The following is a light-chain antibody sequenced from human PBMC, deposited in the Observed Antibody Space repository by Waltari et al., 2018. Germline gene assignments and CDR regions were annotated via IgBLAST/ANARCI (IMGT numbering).Light chain of an antibody. Sequence: VLTQSPATLSLSPGPRAALSCRASQDVNEYIAWYQQKPGQPPRLLIYDASKRATGIPDRFSGSGSGTDFTLTISTLEPEDFGVYYCQQRYAFGGGTKVEI. CDR2: DAS. CDR1: QDVNEY. V-gene: IGKV3-11*01. J-gene: IGKJ4*01. CDR3: QQRYA.